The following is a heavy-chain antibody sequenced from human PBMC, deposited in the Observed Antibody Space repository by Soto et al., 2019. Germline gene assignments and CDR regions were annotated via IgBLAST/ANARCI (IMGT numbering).Heavy chain of an antibody. CDR1: GFTFSSYW. J-gene: IGHJ5*02. CDR3: ARDQDVDTAMVEHWFDP. D-gene: IGHD5-18*01. Sequence: GGSLRLSCAASGFTFSSYWMHWVRQAPGKGLVWVSRINSDGSSTSYADSVKGRFTISRDNTKNTLYLQMNSLRAEDTAVYYCARDQDVDTAMVEHWFDPWGQGTLVTVSS. CDR2: INSDGSST. V-gene: IGHV3-74*01.